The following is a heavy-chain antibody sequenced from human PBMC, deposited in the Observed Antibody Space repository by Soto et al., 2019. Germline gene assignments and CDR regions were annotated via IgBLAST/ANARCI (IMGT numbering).Heavy chain of an antibody. V-gene: IGHV4-31*03. CDR3: ARELRFGEDYYGMDV. J-gene: IGHJ6*02. CDR1: GGSISSGGYY. CDR2: IYYSGST. D-gene: IGHD3-10*01. Sequence: QVQLQESGPGLEKPSQTLSLTCTVSGGSISSGGYYWSWIRQHPGKGLEWIGYIYYSGSTYYNPSLKSRVTISVDTSKNQFSLKLSSVTAADTAVYYCARELRFGEDYYGMDVWGQGTTVTVSS.